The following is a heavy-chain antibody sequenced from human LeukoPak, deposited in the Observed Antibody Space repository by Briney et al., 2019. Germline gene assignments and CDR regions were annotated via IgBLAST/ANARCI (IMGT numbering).Heavy chain of an antibody. CDR3: ARDSLYYYYYYMDV. J-gene: IGHJ6*03. CDR1: GGSFSGYY. D-gene: IGHD2-15*01. Sequence: PSETLSLTCAVYGGSFSGYYWSWIRQPPGKGLEWTGEINHSGSANYNPSLKSRVTISVDTSKNQFSLKLSSVTAADTAVYYCARDSLYYYYYYMDVWDKGTTVTVSS. CDR2: INHSGSA. V-gene: IGHV4-34*01.